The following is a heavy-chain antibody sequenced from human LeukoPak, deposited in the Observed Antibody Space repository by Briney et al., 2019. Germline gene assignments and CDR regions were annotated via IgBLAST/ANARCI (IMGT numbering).Heavy chain of an antibody. D-gene: IGHD2-15*01. CDR2: INTNTGNP. J-gene: IGHJ5*02. V-gene: IGHV7-4-1*02. Sequence: ASVKVSCKASGYTFTSYAMNWVRQAPGQGLEWMGWINTNTGNPTYAQGFTGRFVFSLDTSVSTAYLQISSLKAEDAAVYYCARVYAVFATRDKSRTPEGGWFDPWGQGTLVTVSS. CDR3: ARVYAVFATRDKSRTPEGGWFDP. CDR1: GYTFTSYA.